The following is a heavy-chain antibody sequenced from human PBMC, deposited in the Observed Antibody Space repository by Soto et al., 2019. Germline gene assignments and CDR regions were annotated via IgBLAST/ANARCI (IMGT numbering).Heavy chain of an antibody. V-gene: IGHV4-59*01. J-gene: IGHJ4*02. CDR1: GGSISSYY. Sequence: LSETLSLTCTVSGGSISSYYWSWIRQPPGKGLEWIGYIYYSGSTNYNPSLKSRVTISVDTSKNQFSLKLSSVTAADTAVYYCARAVLRYFDWSPSYFDYWGQGTLVTVSS. D-gene: IGHD3-9*01. CDR2: IYYSGST. CDR3: ARAVLRYFDWSPSYFDY.